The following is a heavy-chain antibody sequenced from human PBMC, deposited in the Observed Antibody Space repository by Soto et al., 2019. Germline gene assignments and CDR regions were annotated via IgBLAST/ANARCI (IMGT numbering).Heavy chain of an antibody. D-gene: IGHD2-21*02. CDR2: IPQDGVDG. Sequence: GGSLRLSCEVSGFTFSMYSMSWVRQRPGKGLEWVAKIPQDGVDGHYADSVKGRFIISRDNGKNSLHLQLNNLRAEDTAVYYCARDHLILPAHDFFYGSDVWGRGATVTVSS. J-gene: IGHJ6*02. CDR3: ARDHLILPAHDFFYGSDV. V-gene: IGHV3-7*03. CDR1: GFTFSMYS.